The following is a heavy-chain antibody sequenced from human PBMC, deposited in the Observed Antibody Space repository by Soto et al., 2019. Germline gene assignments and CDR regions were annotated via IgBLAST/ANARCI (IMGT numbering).Heavy chain of an antibody. Sequence: QVQLVESGGGVVQPGRSLRLSCAASGFTFSSYAMHWVRQAPGKGLEWVAVISYDGSNKYYADSVKGRFTISRDNSKNTLYLQMNSLRAEDTAVYYCARGGVVAGNYYYYYGMDVWGQGTTVTVSS. D-gene: IGHD2-15*01. CDR2: ISYDGSNK. J-gene: IGHJ6*02. CDR1: GFTFSSYA. CDR3: ARGGVVAGNYYYYYGMDV. V-gene: IGHV3-30-3*01.